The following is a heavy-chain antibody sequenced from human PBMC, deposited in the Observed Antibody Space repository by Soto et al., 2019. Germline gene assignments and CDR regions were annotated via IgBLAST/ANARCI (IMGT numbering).Heavy chain of an antibody. CDR1: GYTFTRYV. J-gene: IGHJ3*02. Sequence: ASAKVSCKASGYTFTRYVISWVLQAPGRRLGWMGWISAYNGNTNYAQKLQGRVTMATDTSTSTAYMELRSLRSDDTAVYYCAIVRGYCSSTSCEIDAFDIWGQGTMVTASS. CDR2: ISAYNGNT. V-gene: IGHV1-18*04. D-gene: IGHD2-2*01. CDR3: AIVRGYCSSTSCEIDAFDI.